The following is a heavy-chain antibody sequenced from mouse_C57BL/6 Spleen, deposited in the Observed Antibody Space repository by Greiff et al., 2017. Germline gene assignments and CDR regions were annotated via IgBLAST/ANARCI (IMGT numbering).Heavy chain of an antibody. J-gene: IGHJ1*03. Sequence: VKLVESGGGLVQPGGSLKLSCAASGFTFSDYGMAWVRQAPRKGPEWVAFISNLAYSIYYADTVTGRFTISRENAKNTLYLEMSSLRSEDTAMYYCARQSIYYGSSYGYFDVWGTGTTVTVSS. V-gene: IGHV5-15*01. D-gene: IGHD1-1*01. CDR3: ARQSIYYGSSYGYFDV. CDR1: GFTFSDYG. CDR2: ISNLAYSI.